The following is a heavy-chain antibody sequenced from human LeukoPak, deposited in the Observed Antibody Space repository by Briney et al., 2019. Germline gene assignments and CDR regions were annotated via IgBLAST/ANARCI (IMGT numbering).Heavy chain of an antibody. Sequence: GGSLRLSCAASGFTFSSYGMHWVRQAPGKGLEWVAVIWYDGSNKYYADSAKGRFTISRDNSKNTLYLQMNSLRAEDTAVYYCARGTIFGTFQHWGQGTLVTVSS. CDR3: ARGTIFGTFQH. V-gene: IGHV3-33*01. D-gene: IGHD3-3*01. CDR1: GFTFSSYG. J-gene: IGHJ1*01. CDR2: IWYDGSNK.